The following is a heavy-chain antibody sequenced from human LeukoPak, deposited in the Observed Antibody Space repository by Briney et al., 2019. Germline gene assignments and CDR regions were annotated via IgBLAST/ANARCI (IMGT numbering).Heavy chain of an antibody. CDR3: ARDRNSIRIFGVVIYYMDV. J-gene: IGHJ6*03. V-gene: IGHV4-34*01. Sequence: SDTLSLTCAVYGGSFSRYYCSWIRQPPGKGLEWIGEINHRGSTNYNPSLKSRVTISVDTPKNQFSLKLRSVAAADTAVYYCARDRNSIRIFGVVIYYMDVWGKGTTVTVSS. CDR2: INHRGST. CDR1: GGSFSRYY. D-gene: IGHD3-3*01.